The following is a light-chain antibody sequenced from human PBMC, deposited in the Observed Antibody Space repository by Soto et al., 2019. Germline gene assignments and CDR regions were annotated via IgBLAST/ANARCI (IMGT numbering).Light chain of an antibody. CDR3: QHYNNWPFT. CDR1: QSVSTN. Sequence: IVMTQSPATLSVSPGERATLSCRASQSVSTNLAWYQQKPGQPPSLVVYGASARATGIPARFSGSGSGTEFTLTISSLPSEYFAVYYCQHYNNWPFTFGQGTKLEIK. CDR2: GAS. J-gene: IGKJ2*01. V-gene: IGKV3-15*01.